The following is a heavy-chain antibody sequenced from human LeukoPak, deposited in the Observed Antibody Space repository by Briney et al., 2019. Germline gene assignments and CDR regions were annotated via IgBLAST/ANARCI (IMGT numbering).Heavy chain of an antibody. CDR3: GRADYYDNSGYNDY. CDR1: GFNVMSNY. V-gene: IGHV3-53*01. J-gene: IGHJ4*02. CDR2: IYSGGNT. Sequence: GGSLRLSCAASGFNVMSNYMSWVRQAPGKGLEWVSVIYSGGNTFYAASVKGRLTVSRDNSKNTLYLQMTSLRAEDTAVYYCGRADYYDNSGYNDYWGQGTLVTVSS. D-gene: IGHD3-22*01.